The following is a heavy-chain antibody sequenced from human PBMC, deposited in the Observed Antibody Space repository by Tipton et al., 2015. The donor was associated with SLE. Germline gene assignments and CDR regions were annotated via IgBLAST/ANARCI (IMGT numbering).Heavy chain of an antibody. Sequence: TLSLTCTVSGGPISSYYWGWIRQPPGKGLEWIGYIYYSGSTNYNPSLKSRVTISVDTSKNQFSLKLSSVTAADTAVYYCARVPPAGRAFDIWGQGTMVTVSS. CDR3: ARVPPAGRAFDI. J-gene: IGHJ3*02. V-gene: IGHV4-59*01. CDR2: IYYSGST. CDR1: GGPISSYY.